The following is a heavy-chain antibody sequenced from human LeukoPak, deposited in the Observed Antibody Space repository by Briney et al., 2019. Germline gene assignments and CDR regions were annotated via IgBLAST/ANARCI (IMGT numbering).Heavy chain of an antibody. V-gene: IGHV1-18*04. D-gene: IGHD3-3*01. CDR2: ISAYNGNT. CDR1: GYSFTGYY. J-gene: IGHJ6*02. CDR3: ARDQNYDFWSGYSTYYYGMDV. Sequence: ASVKVSCKASGYSFTGYYMHWVRQAPGQGLEWMGWISAYNGNTNYAQKLQGRVTMTTDTSTSTAYMELRSLRSDDTAVYYCARDQNYDFWSGYSTYYYGMDVWGQGTTVTVSS.